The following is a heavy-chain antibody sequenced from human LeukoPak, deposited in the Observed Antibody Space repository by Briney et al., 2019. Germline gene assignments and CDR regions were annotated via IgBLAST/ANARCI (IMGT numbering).Heavy chain of an antibody. V-gene: IGHV4-4*02. J-gene: IGHJ4*02. Sequence: PSETLSLTCTVSGGSISHGYWWSWVRQSPGKGLEWIGEIHHSGSTNYNPSLKSRVTISVDKSKNQFSLRLSSVTATDTAMYFCARNGYYSADYWGQGTLVTVSS. CDR1: GGSISHGYW. D-gene: IGHD3-22*01. CDR2: IHHSGST. CDR3: ARNGYYSADY.